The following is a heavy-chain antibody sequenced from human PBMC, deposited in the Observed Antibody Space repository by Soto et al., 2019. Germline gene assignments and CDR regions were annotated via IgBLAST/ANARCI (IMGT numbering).Heavy chain of an antibody. CDR1: GFTFSSYA. J-gene: IGHJ4*02. CDR2: ISGSGGST. Sequence: EVQLLESGGGLVQPGGSLRLSCAASGFTFSSYAMSWVRQAPGKGLEWVSAISGSGGSTYYADSVKGRCTISSDNSKNTLYLQMNSLRADDTAVYYCARRSSGWYFDYWGQGTLVTVSS. D-gene: IGHD6-19*01. CDR3: ARRSSGWYFDY. V-gene: IGHV3-23*01.